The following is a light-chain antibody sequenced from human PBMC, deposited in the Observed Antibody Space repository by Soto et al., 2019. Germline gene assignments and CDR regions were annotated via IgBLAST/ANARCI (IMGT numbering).Light chain of an antibody. V-gene: IGLV2-14*01. J-gene: IGLJ1*01. CDR1: SSDVGTYDF. CDR2: EVS. Sequence: QSALAQPRSVSGSPGQSVTISCTGTSSDVGTYDFVSWYQQHSGKAPKLIIYEVSSRPSGVSNRFSGSRSGNTASLTISGLQTEDEADYYCNSYTSSNTLVFGTGTKVTVL. CDR3: NSYTSSNTLV.